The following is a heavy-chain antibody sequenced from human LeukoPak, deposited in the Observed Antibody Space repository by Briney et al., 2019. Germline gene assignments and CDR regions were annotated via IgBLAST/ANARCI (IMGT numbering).Heavy chain of an antibody. V-gene: IGHV1-46*01. CDR1: GYTFTSYY. CDR2: INPSGGST. D-gene: IGHD3-10*01. CDR3: ARDYYYGSGSFGDFDY. J-gene: IGHJ4*02. Sequence: ASVKVSCKASGYTFTSYYMHWVRQAPGQGLEWMGIINPSGGSTSYAQKFQGRVTMTRDMSTSTVYMELSSLRSEDTAVYYCARDYYYGSGSFGDFDYWGQGTLVTVSS.